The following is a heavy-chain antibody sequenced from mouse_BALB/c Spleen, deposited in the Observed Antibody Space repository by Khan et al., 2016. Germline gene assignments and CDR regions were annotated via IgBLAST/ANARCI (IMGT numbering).Heavy chain of an antibody. J-gene: IGHJ4*01. CDR3: ASARLGSGIDC. CDR2: IDPYNGGA. D-gene: IGHD3-3*01. CDR1: GYTFTSYN. Sequence: VQLQQSGPELVKPGASVKVSCKASGYTFTSYNMYWVKQSHGKNLEWIGYIDPYNGGASYNQKFKGKATLTVDKSSSTAYMYLSSLTSEDSAGYYCASARLGSGIDCWGQGSPVTVSA. V-gene: IGHV1S135*01.